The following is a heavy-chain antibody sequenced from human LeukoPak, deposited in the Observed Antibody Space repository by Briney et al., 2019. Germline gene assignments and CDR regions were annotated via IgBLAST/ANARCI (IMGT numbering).Heavy chain of an antibody. J-gene: IGHJ6*03. CDR2: FFHSGNT. V-gene: IGHV4-39*07. D-gene: IGHD3-3*02. Sequence: SETLSLTCTVSGGSISSSSYYWGWIRQPPGKGLEWIGSFFHSGNTYYNPSLKSRVTISVDTSKNQFSLKLSSVTAADTAVYYCARGPVLAGALGRYYYYYYMDVWGKGTTVTVSS. CDR1: GGSISSSSYY. CDR3: ARGPVLAGALGRYYYYYYMDV.